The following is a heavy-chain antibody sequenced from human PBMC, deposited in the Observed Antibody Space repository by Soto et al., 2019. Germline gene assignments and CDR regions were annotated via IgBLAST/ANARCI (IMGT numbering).Heavy chain of an antibody. V-gene: IGHV1-18*01. CDR1: GYTFSNYG. CDR3: SRFIMVGGWFDPKFYHGMDV. CDR2: ISGYNGTT. Sequence: QVQLVQSGAEVKKPGASVTVSCKTSGYTFSNYGINWVRQAPGQGLEWMGWISGYNGTTNYAQTVQGRVTMTTATSTVKVYLHLRSRKCDDTDICYCSRFIMVGGWFDPKFYHGMDVWGQGATVTVSS. J-gene: IGHJ6*02. D-gene: IGHD6-19*01.